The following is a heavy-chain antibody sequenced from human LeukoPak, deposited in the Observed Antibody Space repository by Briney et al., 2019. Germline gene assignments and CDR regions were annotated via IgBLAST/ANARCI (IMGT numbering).Heavy chain of an antibody. CDR1: GGSISSYY. D-gene: IGHD3-10*01. J-gene: IGHJ4*02. V-gene: IGHV4-59*08. CDR3: ARHFREVEWYGEFDY. Sequence: SETLSLTCTVSGGSISSYYWSWIRQPPGKGLEWIGYIYYSGSTNYNPSLKRRVTISVDTSKNQFSLKLSSVTAADTAVYYCARHFREVEWYGEFDYWGQGTLVTVSS. CDR2: IYYSGST.